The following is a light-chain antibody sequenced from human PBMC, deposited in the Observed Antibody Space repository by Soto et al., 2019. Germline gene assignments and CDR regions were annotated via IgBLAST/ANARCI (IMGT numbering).Light chain of an antibody. CDR1: SSDVGGYNY. CDR3: SSHTSKNTLV. CDR2: EVR. J-gene: IGLJ1*01. V-gene: IGLV2-14*01. Sequence: QSVLTQPASVSASPGQSITISCTGTSSDVGGYNYVSWYQQHPGNAPKLMIYEVRNRPSGVSKRFSGSKSGNTASLTISGLQAEDEADYYCSSHTSKNTLVFGSGTKLTVL.